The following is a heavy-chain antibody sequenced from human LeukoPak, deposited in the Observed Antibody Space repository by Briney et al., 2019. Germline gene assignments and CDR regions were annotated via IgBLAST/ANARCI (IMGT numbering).Heavy chain of an antibody. Sequence: PSETLSLTCTVSGDSISSGDYYWSWIRQPAGKGLEWIGRISSSGSTYYNPSLKSRVTISVDTSKNQFSLKLSSVTAADTAVYYCARSEGGWLQYDYWGQGTLVTVSS. D-gene: IGHD5-24*01. CDR2: ISSSGST. V-gene: IGHV4-61*02. CDR1: GDSISSGDYY. CDR3: ARSEGGWLQYDY. J-gene: IGHJ4*02.